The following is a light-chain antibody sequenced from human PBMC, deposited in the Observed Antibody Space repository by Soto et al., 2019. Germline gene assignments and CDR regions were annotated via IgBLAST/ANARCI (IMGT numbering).Light chain of an antibody. Sequence: DIVMTQSPLSLPVTPGEPASISCRSSQSLLHRTGYNSLDWYLQKPGQSPQLLIYLGSNRASGVPDRFSGSGAGTDFTVIISRVEGEDVGVYYCVQALQTPSITCAQGTRREIK. J-gene: IGKJ5*01. V-gene: IGKV2-28*01. CDR1: QSLLHRTGYNS. CDR2: LGS. CDR3: VQALQTPSIT.